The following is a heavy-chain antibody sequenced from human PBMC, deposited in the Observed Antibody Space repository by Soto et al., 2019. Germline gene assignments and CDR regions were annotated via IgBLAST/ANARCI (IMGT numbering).Heavy chain of an antibody. Sequence: ASVKVSCKASGYTFTSYYMHWVRQAPGQGLEWMGIINPSGGSTSYAQKFQGRVTMTRDTSTSTVYMELSSLRSEDTTVYYCAREGCSGGSCYSQLLYYMDVWGKGTTVTVSS. D-gene: IGHD2-15*01. CDR1: GYTFTSYY. V-gene: IGHV1-46*03. CDR2: INPSGGST. CDR3: AREGCSGGSCYSQLLYYMDV. J-gene: IGHJ6*03.